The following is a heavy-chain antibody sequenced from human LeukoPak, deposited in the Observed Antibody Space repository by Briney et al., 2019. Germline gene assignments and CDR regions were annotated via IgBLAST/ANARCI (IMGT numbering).Heavy chain of an antibody. Sequence: GGSLRLSCAASGFTFSSYEMNWVRQAPGKGLEWVSYISSSGSTIYYAGSVKGRFTISRDNAKNSLYLQMNSLRAEDTAVYYCARVPLYSGSYYWGQGTLVTVSS. CDR3: ARVPLYSGSYY. D-gene: IGHD1-26*01. V-gene: IGHV3-48*03. J-gene: IGHJ4*02. CDR2: ISSSGSTI. CDR1: GFTFSSYE.